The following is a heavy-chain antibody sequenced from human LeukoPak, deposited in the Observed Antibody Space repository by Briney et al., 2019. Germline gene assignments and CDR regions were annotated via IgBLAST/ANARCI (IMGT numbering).Heavy chain of an antibody. Sequence: PGGSLRPSCAASGFTFSSYAMSWVRQAPGNGLEWVSSISGSGGSTYYADSVKGRFTISRHNSKNTLCLQMNSLRAEDTAVYYCAKDYQWELPPTDYWGQGALVSVSS. CDR3: AKDYQWELPPTDY. CDR1: GFTFSSYA. CDR2: ISGSGGST. D-gene: IGHD1-26*01. V-gene: IGHV3-23*01. J-gene: IGHJ4*02.